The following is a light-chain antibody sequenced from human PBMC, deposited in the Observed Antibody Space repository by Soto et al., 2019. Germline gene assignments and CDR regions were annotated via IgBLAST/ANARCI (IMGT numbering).Light chain of an antibody. CDR3: QSYDSSLTGSKV. J-gene: IGLJ1*01. V-gene: IGLV1-40*01. CDR1: SSNIGAGFA. CDR2: GNS. Sequence: QSALTQPPSVSGAPGQRVTISCTGSSSNIGAGFAVHWYQQLPGTAPKLLIYGNSNRPSGVPDRFSGSRSGTSASLAITGLQAEDEADYYCQSYDSSLTGSKVFGSGTKVTVL.